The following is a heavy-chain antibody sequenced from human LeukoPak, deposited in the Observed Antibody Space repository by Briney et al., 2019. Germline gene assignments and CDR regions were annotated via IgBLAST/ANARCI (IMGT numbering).Heavy chain of an antibody. CDR2: IYYSGST. V-gene: IGHV4-39*01. J-gene: IGHJ3*02. CDR1: GGSISISSYY. CDR3: AVTVSGWYVGAFDI. Sequence: SETLSLTRTVSGGSISISSYYWGWVRQPPGQGLEWIGSIYYSGSTYYNPSLKSRVTISVDTSKNQFSLKLSSVTAADTAVYYCAVTVSGWYVGAFDIWGQGTMVTVSS. D-gene: IGHD6-19*01.